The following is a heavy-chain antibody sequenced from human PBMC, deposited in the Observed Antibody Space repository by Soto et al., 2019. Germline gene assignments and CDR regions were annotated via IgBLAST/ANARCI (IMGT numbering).Heavy chain of an antibody. CDR3: ARSSPFYSYYYMDV. CDR1: GYSFSSYW. Sequence: SGESLKISCKASGYSFSSYWMGWVRQMPGKGLEWMGVIYPGDSETRYSPSFQGQVTISADKSINTAYLQWSSLKASDTAMYYCARSSPFYSYYYMDVWGEGTTVTVSS. J-gene: IGHJ6*03. CDR2: IYPGDSET. V-gene: IGHV5-51*03.